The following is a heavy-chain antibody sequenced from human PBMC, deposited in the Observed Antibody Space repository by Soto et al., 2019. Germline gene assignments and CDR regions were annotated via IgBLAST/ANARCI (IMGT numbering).Heavy chain of an antibody. CDR2: INHSGST. V-gene: IGHV4-34*01. Sequence: QVQLQQWGAGLLKPSETLSLTCAVYGGSFSGYYWSWIRQPPGKGLEWIGEINHSGSTNYNPSLMSRVTISVDTAKNQFSLKLCSVTAADTAVYYCARASRIAAHSYYYYGMDVWGQGATVTVS. CDR3: ARASRIAAHSYYYYGMDV. D-gene: IGHD6-6*01. CDR1: GGSFSGYY. J-gene: IGHJ6*02.